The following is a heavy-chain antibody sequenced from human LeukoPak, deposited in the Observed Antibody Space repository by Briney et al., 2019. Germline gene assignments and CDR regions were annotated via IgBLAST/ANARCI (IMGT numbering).Heavy chain of an antibody. CDR3: ARGPSYYDILTGNYYYYMDV. V-gene: IGHV1-2*02. D-gene: IGHD3-9*01. CDR2: INPNSGGT. CDR1: GYTFTGYY. Sequence: ASVKVSCKASGYTFTGYYMHWVRQAPGQGLEWMGWINPNSGGTNYAQKFQGRVTMTRDTSISTAYRELSRLRSDDTAVYYCARGPSYYDILTGNYYYYMDVWGKGTTVTISS. J-gene: IGHJ6*03.